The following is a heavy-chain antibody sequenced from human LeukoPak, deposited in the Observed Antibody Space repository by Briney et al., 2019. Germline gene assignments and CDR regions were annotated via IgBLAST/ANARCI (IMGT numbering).Heavy chain of an antibody. CDR1: GASISSYY. J-gene: IGHJ4*02. Sequence: SPSLSRTCPVSGASISSYYWSWIRQPPGKGVEWIWYIYYSRSTNYNPSLKIRVTISVDTSKNQSSLKLSSVTAADTAVYYCARDLHFDYWGQGTLVTVTS. CDR2: IYYSRST. CDR3: ARDLHFDY. V-gene: IGHV4-59*01.